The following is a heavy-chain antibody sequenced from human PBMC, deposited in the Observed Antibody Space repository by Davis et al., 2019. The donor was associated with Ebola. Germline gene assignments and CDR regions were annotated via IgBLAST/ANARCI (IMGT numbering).Heavy chain of an antibody. CDR2: ISSSRSYI. J-gene: IGHJ5*01. CDR3: ARGLTMVRELDL. CDR1: GFTFTNYD. Sequence: PGGSLRLYCAASGFTFTNYDMNWVRQAPGKGLEWVSSISSSRSYIYYADSLKGLFTISRDNAKNSLFLQMNSLRAEDTAVYYCARGLTMVRELDLWGQGTLVTVSS. V-gene: IGHV3-21*01. D-gene: IGHD3-10*01.